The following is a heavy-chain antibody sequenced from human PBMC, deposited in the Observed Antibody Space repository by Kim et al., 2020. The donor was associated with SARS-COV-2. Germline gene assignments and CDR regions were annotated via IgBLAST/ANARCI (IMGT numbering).Heavy chain of an antibody. CDR3: ERVSLGRSSWSYFDY. J-gene: IGHJ4*01. V-gene: IGHV3-11*05. CDR2: ISSSIDYT. Sequence: GGSLRLSCAASGFTFSDYYMSWIRQAPGKGLEWVSYISSSIDYTNYADSLKGRFTISRDNAKNSLYLQMNSLRADDTAVYYCERVSLGRSSWSYFDYWG. D-gene: IGHD6-13*01. CDR1: GFTFSDYY.